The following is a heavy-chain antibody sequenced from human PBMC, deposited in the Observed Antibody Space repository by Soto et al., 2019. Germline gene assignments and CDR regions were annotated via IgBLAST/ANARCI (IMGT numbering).Heavy chain of an antibody. J-gene: IGHJ6*02. CDR2: INHSGST. D-gene: IGHD6-13*01. V-gene: IGHV4-34*01. CDR3: ARGLPRAAAARTGDRPGRMDF. Sequence: SEALSLTCAVYGGFFSGYYWSWFRQPPGKGLEWIGEINHSGSTNYNPSLKSRVTISVDTSKNQFSLKLSSVTAADTAGYYCARGLPRAAAARTGDRPGRMDFWGQRTTVPGSS. CDR1: GGFFSGYY.